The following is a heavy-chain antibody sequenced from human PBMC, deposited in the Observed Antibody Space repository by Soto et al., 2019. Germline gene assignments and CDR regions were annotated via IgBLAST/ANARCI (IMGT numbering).Heavy chain of an antibody. V-gene: IGHV3-23*01. D-gene: IGHD5-12*01. CDR1: GFTFSGFA. CDR2: VDYTGSYT. Sequence: GGSLRLFCAASGFTFSGFAMNWVRQPPGKGLEWVSSVDYTGSYTFYAASVKGRFTISRDNSKNMVYLELNSLRAEDTAVYYCAKRSGGFSEFDYWGQGTLVTVSS. J-gene: IGHJ4*02. CDR3: AKRSGGFSEFDY.